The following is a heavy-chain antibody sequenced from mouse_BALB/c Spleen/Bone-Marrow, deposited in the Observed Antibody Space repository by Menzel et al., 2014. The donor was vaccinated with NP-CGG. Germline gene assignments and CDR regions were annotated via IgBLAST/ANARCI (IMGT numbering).Heavy chain of an antibody. CDR2: IDPANGNT. V-gene: IGHV14-3*02. J-gene: IGHJ4*01. D-gene: IGHD2-3*01. Sequence: EVQLQQSGAELVKPGASVKLSCTASGFNIKDTYMHWVKQRPEQGLVWIGRIDPANGNTKYDPKFQGKATITADTSSNTAYLQLSSLTSEDTAVYYCARGLLQYYYAMDYWGQGTSVTVSS. CDR3: ARGLLQYYYAMDY. CDR1: GFNIKDTY.